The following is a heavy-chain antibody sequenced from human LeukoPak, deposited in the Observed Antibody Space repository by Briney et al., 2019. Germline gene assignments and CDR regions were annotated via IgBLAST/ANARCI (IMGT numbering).Heavy chain of an antibody. Sequence: ASVKVSCKASGYTFIIYDIHWVRQASGQGLEWMGWMNPNSGNTGYAQKFQGRVTMTRNTSISTAYMELSSLKSEDTAVYYCARGDWSPDYWGQGTLVTVSS. J-gene: IGHJ4*02. CDR3: ARGDWSPDY. CDR2: MNPNSGNT. CDR1: GYTFIIYD. V-gene: IGHV1-8*01. D-gene: IGHD3-9*01.